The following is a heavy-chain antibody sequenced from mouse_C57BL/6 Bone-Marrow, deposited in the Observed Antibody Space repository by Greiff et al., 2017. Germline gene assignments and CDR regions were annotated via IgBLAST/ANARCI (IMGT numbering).Heavy chain of an antibody. D-gene: IGHD1-1*01. Sequence: VQLQQSGPELVKPGASVKISCKASGYTFTDYYMNWVKQSHGKSLEWIGDINPNNGGTSYNQKFKGKATLTVDKSSSTAYMELRSLTSEDSAVYYCARFLHYYGSSYFYWYFDVWGTGTTVTVSS. J-gene: IGHJ1*03. V-gene: IGHV1-26*01. CDR3: ARFLHYYGSSYFYWYFDV. CDR1: GYTFTDYY. CDR2: INPNNGGT.